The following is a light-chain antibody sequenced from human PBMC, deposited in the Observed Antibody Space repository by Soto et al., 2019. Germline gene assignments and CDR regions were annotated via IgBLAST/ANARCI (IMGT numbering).Light chain of an antibody. Sequence: QPVLTQPPSVSGAPGQRVTISCTGSSSNIGAGYGVHWYQQLPGTAPKLLIYGNSNRPSGVPDRFSGSKSGTSASLAITGLQAEDEADYYCQSYDSSLSGVFGGGTKLTVL. CDR3: QSYDSSLSGV. V-gene: IGLV1-40*01. J-gene: IGLJ2*01. CDR1: SSNIGAGYG. CDR2: GNS.